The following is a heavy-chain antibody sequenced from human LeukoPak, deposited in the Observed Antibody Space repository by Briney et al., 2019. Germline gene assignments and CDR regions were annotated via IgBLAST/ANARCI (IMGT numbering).Heavy chain of an antibody. J-gene: IGHJ6*03. CDR3: AIGAITFGGVGHYYYYYMDV. V-gene: IGHV1-69*05. Sequence: SVKVSCKASGYTFTSYGISWVRQAPGQGLEWMGGIIPIFGTANYAQKFQGRVTITTDESTSTAYMELSSLRSEDTAVYYCAIGAITFGGVGHYYYYYMDVWGKGTTVTVSS. D-gene: IGHD3-16*01. CDR2: IIPIFGTA. CDR1: GYTFTSYG.